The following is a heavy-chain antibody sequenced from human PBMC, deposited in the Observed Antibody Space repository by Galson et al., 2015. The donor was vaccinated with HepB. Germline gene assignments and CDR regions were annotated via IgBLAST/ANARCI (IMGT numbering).Heavy chain of an antibody. J-gene: IGHJ4*02. D-gene: IGHD3-10*01. CDR1: GGSISNSGYR. CDR3: ARRGRRSFGGGFDY. CDR2: IYSSGTT. V-gene: IGHV4-39*01. Sequence: ETLSLTCTVSGGSISNSGYRWAWIRQPPGKGLEWIGTIYSSGTTYTNPSLESRVTLSVDTSKNQFSLSLDSVTAADTAVYYCARRGRRSFGGGFDYWGQGTLVTVSS.